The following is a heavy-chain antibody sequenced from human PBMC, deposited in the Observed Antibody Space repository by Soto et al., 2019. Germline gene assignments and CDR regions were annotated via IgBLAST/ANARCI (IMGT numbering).Heavy chain of an antibody. V-gene: IGHV3-21*04. J-gene: IGHJ4*02. CDR3: ARGEERVAMPSGY. Sequence: GGSLRLSCAASGFTFSSSSMNWVRQAPGKELEWVSSISSTSDYIDYADSVKGRFTISRDTSKNQFSLKLSSVTAADTAVYYCARGEERVAMPSGYWGQGTLVTVSS. D-gene: IGHD2-2*01. CDR2: ISSTSDYI. CDR1: GFTFSSSS.